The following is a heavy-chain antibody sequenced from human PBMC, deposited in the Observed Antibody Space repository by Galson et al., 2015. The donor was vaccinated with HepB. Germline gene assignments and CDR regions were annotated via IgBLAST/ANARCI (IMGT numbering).Heavy chain of an antibody. CDR3: ARDAMGGGSGSYSAFDY. Sequence: SLRLSCAASGFTFSRYGMHWVRQAPGKGLEWVAVISYDGGNKYYADSVRGRFTISRDNSKNTLYLQMNSLGAEDTAVYYCARDAMGGGSGSYSAFDYWGQGTLVTVSS. V-gene: IGHV3-30*03. CDR2: ISYDGGNK. CDR1: GFTFSRYG. J-gene: IGHJ4*02. D-gene: IGHD1-26*01.